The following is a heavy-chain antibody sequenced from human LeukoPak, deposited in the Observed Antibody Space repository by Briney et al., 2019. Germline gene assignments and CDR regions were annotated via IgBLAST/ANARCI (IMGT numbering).Heavy chain of an antibody. Sequence: PSETLSLTCAVYGGSFSGYYWSWIRQPPGKGLEWIGEINHSGSTNYNPSLKSRVTISVDTSKNQFSLKLSSVTAADTAVYYCARGVYYYGSGSYSLYYYGMDVWGQGTTVTVSS. V-gene: IGHV4-34*01. CDR3: ARGVYYYGSGSYSLYYYGMDV. D-gene: IGHD3-10*01. CDR2: INHSGST. CDR1: GGSFSGYY. J-gene: IGHJ6*02.